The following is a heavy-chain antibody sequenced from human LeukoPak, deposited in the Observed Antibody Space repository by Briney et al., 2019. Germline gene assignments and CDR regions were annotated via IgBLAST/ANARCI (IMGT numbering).Heavy chain of an antibody. V-gene: IGHV4-31*03. CDR3: ARDLSHSCTAGSCYSAAFAI. CDR1: GGSISSGGYY. CDR2: IDYSGST. J-gene: IGHJ3*02. Sequence: PSQTLSLTCTVSGGSISSGGYYWSWIRQHPGKGLEWIGYIDYSGSTYYNPSPKSRVTISVATSKTQCCMKLSSVTAADPAVYYWARDLSHSCTAGSCYSAAFAICGQGTMVTVSS. D-gene: IGHD2-15*01.